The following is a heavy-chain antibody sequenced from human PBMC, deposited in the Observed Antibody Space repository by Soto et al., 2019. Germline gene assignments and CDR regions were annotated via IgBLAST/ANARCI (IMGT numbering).Heavy chain of an antibody. CDR3: AREGTRFDP. V-gene: IGHV1-69*08. CDR2: IIPILGIA. CDR1: GGTFSSYT. Sequence: QVQLVQSGAEVKKPGSSVKVSCKASGGTFSSYTISWVRQVPGQGLEWMGRIIPILGIANYAQKFKGRVTITADKSTSKAYMELSSLRSEDTAVYYCAREGTRFDPWGQGTLVTVSS. D-gene: IGHD1-1*01. J-gene: IGHJ5*02.